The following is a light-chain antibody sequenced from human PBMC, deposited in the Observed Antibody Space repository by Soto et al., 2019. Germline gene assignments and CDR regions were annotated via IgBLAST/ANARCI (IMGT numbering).Light chain of an antibody. V-gene: IGLV2-23*01. Sequence: QTALTQHASVSGSPVQSITISRSGTTSDVGGYNLVSWYQQHTATAPKLLIYEGTQRPSRFSSRFSGSKSGNTASLTISGLQAEDEADYYCCSYASSSSYVFGTGTKVTVL. CDR2: EGT. J-gene: IGLJ1*01. CDR1: TSDVGGYNL. CDR3: CSYASSSSYV.